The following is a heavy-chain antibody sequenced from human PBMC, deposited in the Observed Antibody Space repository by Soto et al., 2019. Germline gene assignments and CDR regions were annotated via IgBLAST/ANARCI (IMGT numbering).Heavy chain of an antibody. Sequence: EVQLLESGGDLVQPGGSLRLACVASGFTFRGDAMSWVRQAPGKGLEWVSSVSGSGEMTHYADSVKGRFTISRDNSKNTLYLQMNSLRLDDTAVYYCAKDAPRYSGFDFSQWGQGTLVTVSS. CDR3: AKDAPRYSGFDFSQ. J-gene: IGHJ4*02. CDR2: VSGSGEMT. D-gene: IGHD5-12*01. V-gene: IGHV3-23*01. CDR1: GFTFRGDA.